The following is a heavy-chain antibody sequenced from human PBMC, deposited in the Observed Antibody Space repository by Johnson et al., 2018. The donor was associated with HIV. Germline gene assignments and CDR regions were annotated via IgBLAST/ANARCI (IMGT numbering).Heavy chain of an antibody. J-gene: IGHJ3*02. CDR3: ARARRAAAQRDAFDN. CDR1: GFTVSSNY. D-gene: IGHD6-13*01. V-gene: IGHV3-66*02. Sequence: EVQLVESGGGLVQPGGSLRLSCAASGFTVSSNYMSWVRQAPGKGLEWVSVIYSGGSTYYADSVKGRFSISRDNPKKSLYLQMNGLRPEDTGIYYCARARRAAAQRDAFDNWGQGTMVTVSS. CDR2: IYSGGST.